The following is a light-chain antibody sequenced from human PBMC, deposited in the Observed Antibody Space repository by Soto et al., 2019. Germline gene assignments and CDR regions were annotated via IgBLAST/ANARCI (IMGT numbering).Light chain of an antibody. V-gene: IGKV3D-15*01. Sequence: EIVMPQSPATLSVSPGERATLSCRASQSVSSNLAWSHQKPGQAPSLLIYDLSARATGIPTRFSGSGSGTEFTLTISSLQSEDLAVYYGQQYNDWPLTFGGGAKVEIK. CDR1: QSVSSN. CDR3: QQYNDWPLT. J-gene: IGKJ4*01. CDR2: DLS.